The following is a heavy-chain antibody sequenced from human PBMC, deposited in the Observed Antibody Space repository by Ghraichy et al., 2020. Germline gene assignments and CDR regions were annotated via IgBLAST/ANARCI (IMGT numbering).Heavy chain of an antibody. V-gene: IGHV4-59*01. CDR2: IYYSGST. CDR3: AKDRCRSTSFQDNWYFDL. Sequence: SETLSLTCTVSGGSISSYYWSWIRQPPGKGLEWIGYIYYSGSTNYNPSLKSRVTISVDTSKNQFSLKLSSVTAADTAVYYCAKDRCRSTSFQDNWYFDLWGRGTLVTVSS. J-gene: IGHJ2*01. D-gene: IGHD2-2*01. CDR1: GGSISSYY.